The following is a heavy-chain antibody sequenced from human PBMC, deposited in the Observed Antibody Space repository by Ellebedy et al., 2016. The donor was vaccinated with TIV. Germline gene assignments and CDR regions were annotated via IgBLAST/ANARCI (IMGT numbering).Heavy chain of an antibody. CDR1: GLTFNNYG. J-gene: IGHJ4*02. CDR3: ARDVRWDWSGQRLDY. V-gene: IGHV3-33*01. D-gene: IGHD3-3*01. CDR2: IWFAGSSK. Sequence: GESLKISCTASGLTFNNYGLHWVRQAPGAGLEWVAFIWFAGSSKYYADSVKGRFTISRDNSENTLYLQMNSLRVEDTAVNFCARDVRWDWSGQRLDYWGQGSLVTVSS.